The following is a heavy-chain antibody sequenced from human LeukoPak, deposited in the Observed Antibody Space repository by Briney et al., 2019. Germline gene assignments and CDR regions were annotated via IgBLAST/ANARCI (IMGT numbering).Heavy chain of an antibody. Sequence: PSETLSLTCAVYGGSFSGYYWSWIRQPPGKGLEWIGEINHSGSTNYNPSLKSRVTISVDTSKNQFSLKLCSVTAADTAVYYCARGRWGYSGYDYLFFDYWGQGTLVTVSS. CDR3: ARGRWGYSGYDYLFFDY. CDR1: GGSFSGYY. D-gene: IGHD5-12*01. CDR2: INHSGST. V-gene: IGHV4-34*01. J-gene: IGHJ4*02.